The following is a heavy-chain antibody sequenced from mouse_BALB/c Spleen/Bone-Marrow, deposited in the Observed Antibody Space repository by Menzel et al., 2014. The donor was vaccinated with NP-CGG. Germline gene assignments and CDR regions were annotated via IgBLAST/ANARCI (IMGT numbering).Heavy chain of an antibody. J-gene: IGHJ1*01. Sequence: EVQLVESGGVLVQPGGSLKLSCATSGFTFXDYYMYWVRQTPEKRLEWVAHISDGGGSTYYPDTVKGRFTISRDNAKNTLYLQMSRLKSGDTAMYCCARQGYYGSSYWFFDVWGAGTTVTVSS. CDR3: ARQGYYGSSYWFFDV. CDR2: ISDGGGST. CDR1: GFTFXDYY. D-gene: IGHD1-1*01. V-gene: IGHV5-12*02.